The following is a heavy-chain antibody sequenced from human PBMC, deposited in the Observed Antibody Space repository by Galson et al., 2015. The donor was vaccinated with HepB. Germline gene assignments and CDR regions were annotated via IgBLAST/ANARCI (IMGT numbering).Heavy chain of an antibody. CDR3: AKDPYDFWSVHDI. CDR2: ISGSGGST. CDR1: GFTFSSYA. Sequence: SLRLSCAASGFTFSSYAMSWVRQAPGKGLEWVSAISGSGGSTYYADSVKGRFTISRDNSENTLYLQMNSLRAEDTAVYYCAKDPYDFWSVHDIWGQGTMVTVSS. V-gene: IGHV3-23*01. J-gene: IGHJ3*02. D-gene: IGHD3-3*01.